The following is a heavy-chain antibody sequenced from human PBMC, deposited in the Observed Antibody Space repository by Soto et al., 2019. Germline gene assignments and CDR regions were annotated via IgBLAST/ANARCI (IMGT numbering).Heavy chain of an antibody. Sequence: EVQLVESGGGLVQPGGSLRLSCAASGFTFTTYWMTWVRRAPGAGLEWVANIKQDGSEKYYVDSVKGRFTISGDNAANAVYLQMNDLRAEDTASYHCAGGSLSGQWLPFGHWGQGTLVTVSA. J-gene: IGHJ4*02. CDR3: AGGSLSGQWLPFGH. CDR1: GFTFTTYW. CDR2: IKQDGSEK. D-gene: IGHD6-19*01. V-gene: IGHV3-7*05.